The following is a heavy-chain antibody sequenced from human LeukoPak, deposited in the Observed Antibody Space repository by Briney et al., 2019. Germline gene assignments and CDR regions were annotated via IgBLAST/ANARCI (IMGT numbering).Heavy chain of an antibody. V-gene: IGHV3-64D*06. CDR1: GFTFSTYA. Sequence: PGGSLTLSCSGSGFTFSTYAVHWVRQAPGEGPEYVSLINTSGDKTYYADSLKGRFTISRDNSKNTVSLQMSSLRDEDTAMYYCVKDLYKGETSIWYYFDYWGQGTLVTVSS. CDR3: VKDLYKGETSIWYYFDY. D-gene: IGHD6-13*01. J-gene: IGHJ4*02. CDR2: INTSGDKT.